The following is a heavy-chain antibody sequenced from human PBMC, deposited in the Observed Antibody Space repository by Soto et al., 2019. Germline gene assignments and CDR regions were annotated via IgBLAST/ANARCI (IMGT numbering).Heavy chain of an antibody. CDR2: INHSGST. J-gene: IGHJ5*02. CDR3: ARETGTQSESGWSTRWFDP. V-gene: IGHV4-34*01. D-gene: IGHD6-19*01. Sequence: PSETLSLTCAVYGGSFSGYYWTWIRQPPGTGLEWIGEINHSGSTNYNPSLKSRVTISVDTSKNQFSPQLKYVTTEDTAVYFCARETGTQSESGWSTRWFDPWGQGTRVTVSS. CDR1: GGSFSGYY.